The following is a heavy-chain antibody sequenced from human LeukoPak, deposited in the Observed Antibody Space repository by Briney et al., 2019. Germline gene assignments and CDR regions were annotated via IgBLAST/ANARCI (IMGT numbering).Heavy chain of an antibody. J-gene: IGHJ6*02. D-gene: IGHD4-11*01. Sequence: ASVKVSCKASGYTYTSNAMNWERQAPGQGLEWMGWINTNTGNPAYAQGFTGRFVFSLDTSVSTAYLQISTLRAEDTAVYYCARGPYSGMDVWGQGTTVTVSS. CDR2: INTNTGNP. CDR1: GYTYTSNA. V-gene: IGHV7-4-1*02. CDR3: ARGPYSGMDV.